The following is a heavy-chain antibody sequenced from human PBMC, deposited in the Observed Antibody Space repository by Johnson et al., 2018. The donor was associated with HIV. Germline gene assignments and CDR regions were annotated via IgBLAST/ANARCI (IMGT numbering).Heavy chain of an antibody. CDR3: ARGDRGGFDL. CDR2: IHHDGRRT. CDR1: EFTFSYYW. J-gene: IGHJ3*01. V-gene: IGHV3-74*01. D-gene: IGHD1-14*01. Sequence: VQLVESGGGLIQPGGSLTLSCEGSEFTFSYYWMHWVRQAPGKGPVWVSHIHHDGRRTTYADSVKGRFTISRDNAKNRVYLQMDNLRVEDTAVYYCARGDRGGFDLWGQGTMVTVSS.